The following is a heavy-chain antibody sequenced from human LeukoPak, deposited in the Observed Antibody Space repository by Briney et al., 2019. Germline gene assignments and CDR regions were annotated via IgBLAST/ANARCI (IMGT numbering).Heavy chain of an antibody. CDR3: AKPQGNIVVVVAAYFDY. J-gene: IGHJ4*02. CDR2: ISGSGGST. CDR1: GIIFQKYW. Sequence: GESLTLSWAASGIIFQKYWMSWVRQAPGKGLEGVSAISGSGGSTYYGDSVKRRFTISRDNYKNTLYLHMNSLRAEDTAVYYCAKPQGNIVVVVAAYFDYWGQGTLVTVSS. V-gene: IGHV3-23*01. D-gene: IGHD2-15*01.